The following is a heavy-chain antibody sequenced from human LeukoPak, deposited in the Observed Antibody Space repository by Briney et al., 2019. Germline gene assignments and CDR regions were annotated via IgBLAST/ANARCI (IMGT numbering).Heavy chain of an antibody. CDR2: IRYDGSNK. D-gene: IGHD6-6*01. V-gene: IGHV3-30*02. J-gene: IGHJ4*02. CDR1: GFTFSSYG. CDR3: AKMYSSSSSPSDY. Sequence: GGSLRLSCAASGFTFSSYGMHWVRQAPGKGLEWVAFIRYDGSNKYYADSVKGRFTISRDNSKNTLYLQMNSLRAEDTAVYYSAKMYSSSSSPSDYWGQGTLVTVSS.